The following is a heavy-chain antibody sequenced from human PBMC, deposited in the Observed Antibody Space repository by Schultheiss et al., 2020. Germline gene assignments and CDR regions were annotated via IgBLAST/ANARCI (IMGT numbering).Heavy chain of an antibody. V-gene: IGHV3-30*18. D-gene: IGHD4-17*01. CDR3: AKNRAAPVTTQFDY. J-gene: IGHJ4*02. CDR2: ISYDGTNK. Sequence: GGSLRLSCAASGFIFRSYGMHWVRQAPGKGLEWVAVISYDGTNKYYGDSVKGRFTISRDNSRNTLHLQMNSLRAEDAAVYYCAKNRAAPVTTQFDYWGQGILVTVSS. CDR1: GFIFRSYG.